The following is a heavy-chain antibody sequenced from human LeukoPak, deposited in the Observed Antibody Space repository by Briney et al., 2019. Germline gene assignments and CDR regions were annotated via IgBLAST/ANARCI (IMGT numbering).Heavy chain of an antibody. D-gene: IGHD3-22*01. J-gene: IGHJ3*02. CDR3: ARVYDSSGHNDAFDI. Sequence: GASVKVSCKASEYTFTGYYMHWVRQAPGQGLEWMGWINPNSGGTNYAQKFQGRVTMTRDTSISTAYMELSRLRSDDTAVYYCARVYDSSGHNDAFDIWGQGTMVTVSS. CDR2: INPNSGGT. V-gene: IGHV1-2*02. CDR1: EYTFTGYY.